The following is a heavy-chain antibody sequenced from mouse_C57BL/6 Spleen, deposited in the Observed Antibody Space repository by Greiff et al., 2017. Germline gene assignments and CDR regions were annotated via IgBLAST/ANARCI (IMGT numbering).Heavy chain of an antibody. CDR3: ARLLGYFDY. D-gene: IGHD4-1*01. Sequence: QVHVKQPGAELVMPGASVKLSCKASGYTFTSYWMHWVKQRPGQGLEWIGEIDPSDSYTNYNQKFKGKSTLTVDKSSSTAYMQLSSLTSEDSAVYYCARLLGYFDYWGQGTTLTVSS. CDR1: GYTFTSYW. V-gene: IGHV1-69*01. J-gene: IGHJ2*01. CDR2: IDPSDSYT.